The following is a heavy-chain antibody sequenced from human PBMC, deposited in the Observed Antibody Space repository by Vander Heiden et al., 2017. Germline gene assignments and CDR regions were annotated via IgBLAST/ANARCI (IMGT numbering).Heavy chain of an antibody. CDR3: AKEGGPTAMSPYYIDY. CDR1: GFTFSSYA. CDR2: ISNSGASA. D-gene: IGHD5-18*01. J-gene: IGHJ4*02. V-gene: IGHV3-23*01. Sequence: EVQLLESGGGLVQPGGSLRLSCAASGFTFSSYAMTWVRQAPGKGLEWVSAISNSGASAYYADSVKGRFTIARDNSKNTLYLQIKGLRAEDTAVYYCAKEGGPTAMSPYYIDYWGQGTLVTLSS.